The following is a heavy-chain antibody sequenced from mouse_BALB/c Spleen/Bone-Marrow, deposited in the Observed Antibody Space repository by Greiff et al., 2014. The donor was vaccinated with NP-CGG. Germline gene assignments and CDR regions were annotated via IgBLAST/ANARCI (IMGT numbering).Heavy chain of an antibody. D-gene: IGHD2-2*01. J-gene: IGHJ3*01. Sequence: EVQLQQSGTELVKPGASVKLSCTASGFNIKDTYMHWVKQRPEQGLEWIGRIDPANGNTKYDPKFQGKATITADTSSNTAYLQLSSLTSEDTAAYYCARWLPLAYWGQGTLVTVSA. V-gene: IGHV14-3*02. CDR3: ARWLPLAY. CDR2: IDPANGNT. CDR1: GFNIKDTY.